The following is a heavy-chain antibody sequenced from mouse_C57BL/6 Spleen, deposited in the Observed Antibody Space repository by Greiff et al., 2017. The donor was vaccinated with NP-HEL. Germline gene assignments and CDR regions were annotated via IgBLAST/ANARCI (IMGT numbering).Heavy chain of an antibody. CDR3: ASQLLYYAMDY. V-gene: IGHV1-64*01. CDR2: IHPNSGST. CDR1: GYTFTSYW. J-gene: IGHJ4*01. D-gene: IGHD4-1*02. Sequence: VQLQQPGAELVKPGASVKLSCKASGYTFTSYWMHWVKQRPGQGLEWIGMIHPNSGSTNYNEKFKSKATLTVDKSSSTAYMQLSSLTSEDSAVYYCASQLLYYAMDYWGQGTSVTVSS.